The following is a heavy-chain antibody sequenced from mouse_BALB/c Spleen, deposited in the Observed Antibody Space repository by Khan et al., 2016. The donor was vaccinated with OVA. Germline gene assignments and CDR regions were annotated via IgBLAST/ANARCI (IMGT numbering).Heavy chain of an antibody. V-gene: IGHV1-4*01. Sequence: VQLQESGAELARPGASVKMSCKASGYTFTSHTMHWVKQRPGQGLEWIGYIHPRSGYTNYNQKINDKATLTEDKSSRTAYMQLISLTSEYSAVYCCARLTTWYAWDDWGQGTSVTVSS. CDR2: IHPRSGYT. D-gene: IGHD2-12*01. CDR3: ARLTTWYAWDD. J-gene: IGHJ4*01. CDR1: GYTFTSHT.